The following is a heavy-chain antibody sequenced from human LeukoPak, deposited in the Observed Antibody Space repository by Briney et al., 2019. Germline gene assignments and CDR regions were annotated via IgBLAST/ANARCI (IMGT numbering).Heavy chain of an antibody. CDR1: GGSISSYY. D-gene: IGHD3-22*01. J-gene: IGHJ3*02. V-gene: IGHV4-4*09. Sequence: SETLSLTCTVSGGSISSYYRSWIRQPPGKGLEWIGYIYTSGSTNYNPSLKSRVTISVDTSKNQFSLKLSSVTAADTAVSYCARQRGITMISRGAFDIWGQGTMVTVSS. CDR3: ARQRGITMISRGAFDI. CDR2: IYTSGST.